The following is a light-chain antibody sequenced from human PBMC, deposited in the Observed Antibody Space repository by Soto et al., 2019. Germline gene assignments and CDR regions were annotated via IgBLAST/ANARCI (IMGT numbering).Light chain of an antibody. J-gene: IGLJ1*01. Sequence: QSVLTQPASVSGSPGQSITISCTGTSSDVGNYNYVSWYQQHPGKAPQLMIFQVSNRASGVSNRFSGSKSGDTASLTISGLQAEDEADYYCSPYTTSSTLYVFGTGTKVTAL. CDR1: SSDVGNYNY. V-gene: IGLV2-14*01. CDR3: SPYTTSSTLYV. CDR2: QVS.